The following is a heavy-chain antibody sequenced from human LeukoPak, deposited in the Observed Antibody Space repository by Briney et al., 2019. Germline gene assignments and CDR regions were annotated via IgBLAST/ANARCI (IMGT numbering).Heavy chain of an antibody. J-gene: IGHJ6*02. CDR1: GGTFSSYA. Sequence: SVKVSCKASGGTFSSYAISWVRQAPGQGLEWMGGIIPIFGTTNYAQKFQDRVTITADESTSAAYMELSSLRSEDTAVYYCARDGSRSYYLHGVDVWGQGTTVTVSS. CDR3: ARDGSRSYYLHGVDV. D-gene: IGHD3-10*01. CDR2: IIPIFGTT. V-gene: IGHV1-69*01.